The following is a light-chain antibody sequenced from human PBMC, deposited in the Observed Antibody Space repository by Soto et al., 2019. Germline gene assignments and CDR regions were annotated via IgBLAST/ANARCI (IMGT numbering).Light chain of an antibody. Sequence: QSVLTQPPSVSGAPGQRVTISCTGSSSNIGAGYDVHWYQQLPGTAPKLLIYGNSNRPSGDPDRFSGSKSGTSASLAITGLQAEDEADYCCQSYDSSLSGYDFGTGTKLTVL. CDR3: QSYDSSLSGYD. CDR2: GNS. V-gene: IGLV1-40*01. CDR1: SSNIGAGYD. J-gene: IGLJ1*01.